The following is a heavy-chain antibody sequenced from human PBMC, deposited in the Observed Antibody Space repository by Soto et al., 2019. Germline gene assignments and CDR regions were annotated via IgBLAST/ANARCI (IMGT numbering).Heavy chain of an antibody. CDR3: ARDRGMPTNWFDP. CDR2: IYYSGST. Sequence: SETLSLTCTVSGGSISSYYWSWIRQPPGKGLEWIGYIYYSGSTNYNPSLKSRVTISVDTSKNQFSLKLSSVTAADTAVYSCARDRGMPTNWFDPWGQGTLVTVSS. CDR1: GGSISSYY. J-gene: IGHJ5*02. D-gene: IGHD2-2*01. V-gene: IGHV4-59*01.